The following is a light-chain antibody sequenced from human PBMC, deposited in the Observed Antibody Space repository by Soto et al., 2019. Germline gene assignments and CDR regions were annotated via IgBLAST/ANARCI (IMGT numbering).Light chain of an antibody. Sequence: DIQMTQSPSTLPASVGDRVTITCRASQSISSWLAWYQQKPGKVPKLLIYDASSLESGVPSRFSGSGSGTEFTLTISSLQPDDFATYYCQQYNSYSRTFGQGTKVDIK. CDR2: DAS. CDR3: QQYNSYSRT. CDR1: QSISSW. J-gene: IGKJ1*01. V-gene: IGKV1-5*01.